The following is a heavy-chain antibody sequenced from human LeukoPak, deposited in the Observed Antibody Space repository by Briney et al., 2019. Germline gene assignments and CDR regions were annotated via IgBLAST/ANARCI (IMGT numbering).Heavy chain of an antibody. D-gene: IGHD3-22*01. J-gene: IGHJ4*02. V-gene: IGHV3-11*01. CDR3: PRVESSGYPIDY. CDR1: GFTFSDYY. CDR2: ISSSGSTI. Sequence: GGSLRLSCAASGFTFSDYYMSWIRQAPGKGLEWVSYISSSGSTINYADSVKGRFTISRDSAKKSLFLQMNSLRAEDTAVYYCPRVESSGYPIDYWGQGTLVTVSS.